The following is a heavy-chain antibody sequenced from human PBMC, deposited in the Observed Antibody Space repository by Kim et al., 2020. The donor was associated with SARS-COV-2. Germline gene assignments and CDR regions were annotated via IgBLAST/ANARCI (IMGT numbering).Heavy chain of an antibody. CDR2: ISSSSSYI. CDR1: GFTFSSYS. D-gene: IGHD3-10*01. V-gene: IGHV3-21*01. CDR3: ARVWYGSGSYHFDY. J-gene: IGHJ4*02. Sequence: GGSLRLSCAASGFTFSSYSMNWVRQAPGKGLEWVSSISSSSSYIYYADSVKGRFTISRDNAKNSLYLQMNSLRAEDTAVYYCARVWYGSGSYHFDYWGQGTLVTVSS.